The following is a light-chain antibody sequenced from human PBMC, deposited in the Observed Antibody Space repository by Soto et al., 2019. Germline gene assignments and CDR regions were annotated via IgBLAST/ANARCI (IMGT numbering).Light chain of an antibody. V-gene: IGLV2-23*02. J-gene: IGLJ1*01. CDR1: SSEVGAYNL. Sequence: QSVLTQPASVSGSPGQSITISCTGNSSEVGAYNLVSWYQHYPAKAPKLLIYGVNQWPSGISYRFSGSKSGNTASLTFSWLQAEDEADYYCCSYAGSTWGYVFGTGTKVT. CDR3: CSYAGSTWGYV. CDR2: GVN.